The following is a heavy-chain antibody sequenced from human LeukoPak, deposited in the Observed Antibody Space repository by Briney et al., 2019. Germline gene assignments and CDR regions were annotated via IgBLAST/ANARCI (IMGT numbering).Heavy chain of an antibody. CDR1: GFTFSSYS. CDR2: ISSSSSYI. D-gene: IGHD2/OR15-2a*01. V-gene: IGHV3-21*01. CDR3: ARDAPLLSFPPDAFDI. Sequence: GGSLRLSCAASGFTFSSYSMNWVRQAPGKGLEWVPSISSSSSYIYYADSVKGRFTISRDNTKNSLYLQMNSLRAEDTAVYYCARDAPLLSFPPDAFDIWGQGTMVTVSS. J-gene: IGHJ3*02.